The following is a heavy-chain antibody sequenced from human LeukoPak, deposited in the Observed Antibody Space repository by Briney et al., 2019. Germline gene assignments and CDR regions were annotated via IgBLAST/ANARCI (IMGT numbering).Heavy chain of an antibody. CDR3: AREPRSYYDILTGLRNWFDP. CDR2: IYTSGST. CDR1: GGSISSYY. V-gene: IGHV4-4*07. J-gene: IGHJ5*02. D-gene: IGHD3-9*01. Sequence: SETLSLTCTVSGGSISSYYWSWILQPAGKGLEWIGRIYTSGSTNYNPSLKSRVTMSVDTSKNQFSLKLSSVTAADTAVYYCAREPRSYYDILTGLRNWFDPRGQGTLVTVSS.